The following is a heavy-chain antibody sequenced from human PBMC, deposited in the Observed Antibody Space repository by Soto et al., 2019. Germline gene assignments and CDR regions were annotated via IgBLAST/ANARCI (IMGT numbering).Heavy chain of an antibody. CDR3: ARAPGDLVYYFDY. Sequence: SETLSLTCAVYGGSFSGYFWNWIRQTPGKGLEWIGQVNHNGRNNYNPSLKSRVTISLDMSKNQISLKLTSVTAADTAVYYCARAPGDLVYYFDYWGQGTLVTVSS. D-gene: IGHD7-27*01. CDR2: VNHNGRN. J-gene: IGHJ4*02. V-gene: IGHV4-34*01. CDR1: GGSFSGYF.